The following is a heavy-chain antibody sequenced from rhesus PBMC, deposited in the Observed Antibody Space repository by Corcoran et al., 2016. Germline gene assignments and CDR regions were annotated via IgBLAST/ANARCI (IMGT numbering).Heavy chain of an antibody. D-gene: IGHD5-24*01. Sequence: QLQLQESGPGLVKPSETLSVTCAVSGGSISRSYWSWIRQAPGQGLEWIGYIYGSGSSTNYNPSLTSRVTLSVDTSKNQLSLKLSSVTAADTAVYYCARGYSGYSYFDYWGQGVLVTVSS. V-gene: IGHV4-169*01. CDR1: GGSISRSY. CDR2: IYGSGSST. J-gene: IGHJ4*01. CDR3: ARGYSGYSYFDY.